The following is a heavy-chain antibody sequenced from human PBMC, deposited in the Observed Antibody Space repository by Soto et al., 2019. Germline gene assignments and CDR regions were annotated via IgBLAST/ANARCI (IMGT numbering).Heavy chain of an antibody. J-gene: IGHJ5*02. Sequence: EVQLLESWGGLVQPGGALRLYCAASGFTISTYAMTWVSQAPGKGLECVSGVTGSGGQIHYADSVKGRFTISKDNAKNTLYLQMSSLRDEDTALYYCAKDAVYNEGLWRMDSWGQGTLVTVSS. D-gene: IGHD2-8*02. CDR3: AKDAVYNEGLWRMDS. CDR1: GFTISTYA. V-gene: IGHV3-23*01. CDR2: VTGSGGQI.